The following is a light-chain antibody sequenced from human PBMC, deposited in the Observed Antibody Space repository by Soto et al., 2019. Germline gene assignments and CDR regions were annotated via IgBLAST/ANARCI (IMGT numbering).Light chain of an antibody. J-gene: IGKJ1*01. V-gene: IGKV1-6*01. CDR1: QGIRSG. CDR3: LQDYNYPWT. Sequence: AIQLTQSPSSLSASVGDRVTITCRASQGIRSGVAWYQQKPGKAPKLLIYAASTLQSGVPLRFSGSGSDTDFTLTISSLQPEDFATYYCLQDYNYPWTFGQGTKVEIK. CDR2: AAS.